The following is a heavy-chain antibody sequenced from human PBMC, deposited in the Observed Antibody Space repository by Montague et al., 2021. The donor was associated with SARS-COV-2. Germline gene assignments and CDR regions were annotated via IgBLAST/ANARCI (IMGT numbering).Heavy chain of an antibody. CDR2: INHSGLT. CDR1: GGSLSGDH. CDR3: ARGAVGVAARLRCYFDQ. D-gene: IGHD6-6*01. J-gene: IGHJ4*02. V-gene: IGHV4-34*01. Sequence: SETLSLTCAVSGGSLSGDHWSWIRQPPGKGLEWIGEINHSGLTNYNASLKSRVTMSVDTSKSQFSLKVRSVTAADTAVYYCARGAVGVAARLRCYFDQWGQGTLVTVSS.